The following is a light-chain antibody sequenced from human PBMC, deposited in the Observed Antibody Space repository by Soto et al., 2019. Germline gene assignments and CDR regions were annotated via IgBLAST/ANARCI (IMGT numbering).Light chain of an antibody. CDR3: SSYTSGSTPWV. CDR2: DVS. V-gene: IGLV2-14*01. Sequence: QSALTQPASVSGSPGQSITISCTGTSSDVGAYNYVSWYQQHPGKAPKLMICDVSDRPSGVSTRFSGSKSGNTASLTISGLQAEDEADYYCSSYTSGSTPWVFGTGTKVTVL. J-gene: IGLJ1*01. CDR1: SSDVGAYNY.